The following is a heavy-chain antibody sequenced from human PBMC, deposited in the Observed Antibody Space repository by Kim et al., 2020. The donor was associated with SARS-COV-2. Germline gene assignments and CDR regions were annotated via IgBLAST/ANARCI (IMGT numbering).Heavy chain of an antibody. CDR3: TTPIAARGYYFDY. CDR1: GFTFSNAW. J-gene: IGHJ4*02. CDR2: IKSKTDGGTT. V-gene: IGHV3-15*01. D-gene: IGHD6-6*01. Sequence: GGSLRLSCAASGFTFSNAWMSWVRQAPGKGLEWVGRIKSKTDGGTTDYAATVKGRFTISRDDSKNTLYLQMNSLKTEDTAVYYCTTPIAARGYYFDYWGQGTLVTVSS.